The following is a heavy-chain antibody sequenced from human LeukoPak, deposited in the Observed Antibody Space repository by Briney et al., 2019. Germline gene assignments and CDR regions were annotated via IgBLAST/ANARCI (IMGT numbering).Heavy chain of an antibody. CDR3: ARVDYVWGSYRPLGETDAFDI. D-gene: IGHD3-16*02. V-gene: IGHV3-7*01. CDR1: GFTFSSYW. Sequence: GGSLRLSCAASGFTFSSYWMSWVRQAPGKGLEWVASIKQDGSEKYYVDSVKGRFTISRDNAKNSLYLQMNSLRAEDTAVYYCARVDYVWGSYRPLGETDAFDIWGQGTMVTVSS. J-gene: IGHJ3*02. CDR2: IKQDGSEK.